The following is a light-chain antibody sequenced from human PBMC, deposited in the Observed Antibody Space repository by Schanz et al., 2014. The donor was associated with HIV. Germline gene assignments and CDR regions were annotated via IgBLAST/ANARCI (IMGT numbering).Light chain of an antibody. V-gene: IGKV3-20*01. CDR2: GAS. J-gene: IGKJ4*01. CDR3: QHYADSPPLT. CDR1: QSVKSNF. Sequence: EIVLTQSPGTLSLSPGERGTLSCRASQSVKSNFIGWYQQKPGQAPRLLIFGASNRATGIPDRFSGGVSGTDFPLTISRVEPEDFAVYYCQHYADSPPLTFGGGTKVEIK.